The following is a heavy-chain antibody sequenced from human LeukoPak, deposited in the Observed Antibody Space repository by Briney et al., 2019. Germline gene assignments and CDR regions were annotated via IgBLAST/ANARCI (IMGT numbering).Heavy chain of an antibody. D-gene: IGHD3-22*01. CDR2: IYFGGNT. V-gene: IGHV4-39*01. J-gene: IGHJ3*01. CDR3: ARHDSSGPYNAFDV. CDR1: GGSIRTSTYY. Sequence: SETLSLTCAVSGGSIRTSTYYWGWIRQPPGKGLEWIGSIYFGGNTYYNPSLKSRVTISVDTSKNQFSLKLSSVTAADTAVYYCARHDSSGPYNAFDVWGQGTMVTVSS.